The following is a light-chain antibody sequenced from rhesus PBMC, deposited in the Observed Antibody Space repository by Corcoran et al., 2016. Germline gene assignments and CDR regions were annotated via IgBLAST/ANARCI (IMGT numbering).Light chain of an antibody. CDR3: SSYVNYINYI. CDR2: EVG. J-gene: IGLJ1*01. V-gene: IGLV2-13*03. Sequence: QAAPTQSPSVPGSPGQSVTISCTGTSSDIGRYTLVSWYQQHPGKAPKLMIYEVGKRPSGVSDRFSGSKSGNTASLTISGLQAEDAADYFCSSYVNYINYIFGSGTRLTVL. CDR1: SSDIGRYTL.